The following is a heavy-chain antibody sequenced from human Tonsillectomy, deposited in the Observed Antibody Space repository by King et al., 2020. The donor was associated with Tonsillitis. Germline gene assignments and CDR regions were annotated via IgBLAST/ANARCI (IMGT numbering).Heavy chain of an antibody. CDR2: ISSSSSST. CDR3: ARDHTGTTGRFDP. V-gene: IGHV3-11*05. Sequence: VQLVESGGGLVKPGGSLRLSCAASGFTASDYYMSWIRQAPGKGLEWVSYISSSSSSTNYADSVKGRFTISRDNAKNSLYLQMNSLRAEDTAVYYCARDHTGTTGRFDPWGQGTLVTVSS. CDR1: GFTASDYY. J-gene: IGHJ5*02. D-gene: IGHD1-1*01.